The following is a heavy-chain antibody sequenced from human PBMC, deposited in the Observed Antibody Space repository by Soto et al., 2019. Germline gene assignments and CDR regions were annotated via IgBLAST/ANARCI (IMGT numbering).Heavy chain of an antibody. Sequence: PSETLSLTCTVSGGSISSGGYYWSWIRQHPGRGLEWIGYIYYSGSTYYNPSLKSRVTISVDTSKNQFSLKLSSVTAADTAVYYCARGRGTDIDYWGQGTLVTVSS. J-gene: IGHJ4*02. CDR3: ARGRGTDIDY. V-gene: IGHV4-31*03. CDR1: GGSISSGGYY. D-gene: IGHD1-1*01. CDR2: IYYSGST.